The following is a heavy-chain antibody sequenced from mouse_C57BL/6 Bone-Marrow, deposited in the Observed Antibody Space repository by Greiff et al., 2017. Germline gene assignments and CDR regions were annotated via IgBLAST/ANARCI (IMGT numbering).Heavy chain of an antibody. Sequence: VQRVESGPELVKPGASVKLSCKASGYTFTSYDINWVKQRPGQGLEWIGWIYPRDGSTKYNEKFKGKATLTVDTSSSTAYMELHSLTSEDSAVYFCASWGDSPFAYWGQGTLVTVSA. V-gene: IGHV1-85*01. CDR2: IYPRDGST. CDR1: GYTFTSYD. CDR3: ASWGDSPFAY. J-gene: IGHJ3*01.